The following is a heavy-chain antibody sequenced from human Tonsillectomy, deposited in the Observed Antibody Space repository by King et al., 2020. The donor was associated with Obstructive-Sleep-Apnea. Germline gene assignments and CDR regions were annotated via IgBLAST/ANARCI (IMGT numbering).Heavy chain of an antibody. CDR3: ARVDHEANYYDSSGYSAAFDI. CDR1: GFTFSSYS. V-gene: IGHV3-21*01. Sequence: VQLVESGGGLVKPGGSLRLSCAASGFTFSSYSMNWVRQAPGKGLEGVSSISSSSSYIYYADSVKGRFPISRDNPKNSLYLQMNSLRAEDTAVYYCARVDHEANYYDSSGYSAAFDIWGHGTMVTVSS. J-gene: IGHJ3*02. CDR2: ISSSSSYI. D-gene: IGHD3-22*01.